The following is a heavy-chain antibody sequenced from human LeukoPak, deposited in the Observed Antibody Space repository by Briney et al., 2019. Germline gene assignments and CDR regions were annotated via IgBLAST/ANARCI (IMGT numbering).Heavy chain of an antibody. D-gene: IGHD6-19*01. CDR1: GYSFTSYW. J-gene: IGHJ3*02. V-gene: IGHV5-51*01. CDR2: IYPGDSDT. CDR3: ARLIAVAGNEDAFDI. Sequence: RPGESLKISCKGSGYSFTSYWIGWVRQMPGKGLEWMGIIYPGDSDTRYSPSFQGQVTISADKSISTAYLQWSSLKASDTAMYYCARLIAVAGNEDAFDIWGQGTMVTVSS.